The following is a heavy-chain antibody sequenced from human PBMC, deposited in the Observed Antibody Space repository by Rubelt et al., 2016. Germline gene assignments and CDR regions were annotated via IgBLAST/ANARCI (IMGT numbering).Heavy chain of an antibody. V-gene: IGHV1-69*01. CDR1: GGTLSSYA. D-gene: IGHD6-19*01. CDR2: IIAVFGTT. CDR3: ARDAVAGAFDY. J-gene: IGHJ4*02. Sequence: QVQLVQSGAEVKKPGSSVKVSCKASGGTLSSYAISWVRQAPGQGLEWRGGIIAVFGTTKSAQKVQGRVTITADESTGTAYMELSSLRSEDTAVYYCARDAVAGAFDYWGQGTLVTVSS.